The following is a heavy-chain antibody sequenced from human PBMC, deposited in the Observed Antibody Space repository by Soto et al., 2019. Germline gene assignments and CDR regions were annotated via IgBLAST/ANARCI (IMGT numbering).Heavy chain of an antibody. V-gene: IGHV3-9*01. CDR1: GFTFDDYA. CDR2: ISWNSGSI. J-gene: IGHJ6*02. D-gene: IGHD3-10*01. CDR3: AKDAITMVRGVISYYGMDV. Sequence: EVQLVESGGGLVQPGRSLRLSCAASGFTFDDYAMHWVRQAPGKGLEWVSGISWNSGSIGYADCVKGRFTISRDNAKNSLYLQMNILRAEDTALYYCAKDAITMVRGVISYYGMDVWGQGTTVTVSS.